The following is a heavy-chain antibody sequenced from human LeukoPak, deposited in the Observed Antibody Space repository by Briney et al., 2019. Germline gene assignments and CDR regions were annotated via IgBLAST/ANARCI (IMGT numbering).Heavy chain of an antibody. J-gene: IGHJ4*02. CDR2: IYDSGST. CDR1: GYSISGGYF. V-gene: IGHV4-38-2*02. Sequence: SETLSLTCTVSGYSISGGYFWGWLRQSPGKHLEWIGSIYDSGSTSYNPSLKSRVTISEDTSKNQFSLKLRSVTATDTAVYYCATYVSGSFSYYFDHWGQGAQVTVSS. D-gene: IGHD3-10*01. CDR3: ATYVSGSFSYYFDH.